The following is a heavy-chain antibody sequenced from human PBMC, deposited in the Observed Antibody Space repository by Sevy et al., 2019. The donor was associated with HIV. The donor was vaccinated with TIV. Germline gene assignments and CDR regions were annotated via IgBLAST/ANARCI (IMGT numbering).Heavy chain of an antibody. CDR1: GYTLTEFS. V-gene: IGHV1-24*01. CDR3: AITKDYYESSGYPFDY. D-gene: IGHD3-22*01. CDR2: FDPEDRKT. Sequence: ASVKVSCKVSGYTLTEFSMHWVRQAPGKELEWMGSFDPEDRKTVYAQMFQGRVTMTEDTSTDTAYMELSSLRSEDTAVYYCAITKDYYESSGYPFDYWGQGTLVTVSS. J-gene: IGHJ4*02.